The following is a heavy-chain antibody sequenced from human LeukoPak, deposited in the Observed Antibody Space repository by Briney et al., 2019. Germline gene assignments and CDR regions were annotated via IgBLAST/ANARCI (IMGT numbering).Heavy chain of an antibody. Sequence: GSLRLSCVASGFTFSDHYMDWVRQAPGQGLEWIARTKNRGNSHITQYAVSVNGRFTASRDDSKTSLYLQMNSLKTEDTAVYYCARDTDTALDVWGQGTTVTVSS. J-gene: IGHJ6*02. V-gene: IGHV3-72*01. CDR3: ARDTDTALDV. CDR2: TKNRGNSHIT. CDR1: GFTFSDHY.